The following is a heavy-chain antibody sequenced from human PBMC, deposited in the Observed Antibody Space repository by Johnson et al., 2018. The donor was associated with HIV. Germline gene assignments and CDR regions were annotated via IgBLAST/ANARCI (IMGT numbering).Heavy chain of an antibody. CDR3: ARSVNAGRPFDI. Sequence: QVQLVESGGGVVQPGRSLRLSCAASGFTFSSCAMHWVRQAPGKGLEWETIISYDGINKYYAESVKGRFTISRDISKDTLYLQMNSLRAEDTAVYYCARSVNAGRPFDIWGQGTMVTVSS. CDR1: GFTFSSCA. D-gene: IGHD2-8*01. CDR2: ISYDGINK. V-gene: IGHV3-30*04. J-gene: IGHJ3*02.